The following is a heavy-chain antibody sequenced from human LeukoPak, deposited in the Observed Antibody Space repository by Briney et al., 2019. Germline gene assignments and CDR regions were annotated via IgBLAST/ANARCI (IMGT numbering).Heavy chain of an antibody. V-gene: IGHV4-34*01. D-gene: IGHD2-2*01. CDR2: INHSGST. CDR3: ARGLYCSSTSCYENAFDI. Sequence: SETLSLTCAVYGGSFSGYYWSWIRQPPGKGLEWIGEINHSGSTNYNPSLKSRVTISVDTSKNQFSLKLSSVTAAGTAVYYCARGLYCSSTSCYENAFDIWGQGTVVTVSS. CDR1: GGSFSGYY. J-gene: IGHJ3*02.